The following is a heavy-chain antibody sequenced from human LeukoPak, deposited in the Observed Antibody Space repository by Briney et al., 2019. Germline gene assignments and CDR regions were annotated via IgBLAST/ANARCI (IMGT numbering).Heavy chain of an antibody. CDR2: IYYSGST. CDR1: GGSISSSSYY. V-gene: IGHV4-39*01. D-gene: IGHD2-15*01. J-gene: IGHJ5*02. Sequence: PSETLSLTCTVSGGSISSSSYYWGWIRQPPGKGLEWIGSIYYSGSTYYNPSLKSRVTISVDTSKNQFSLKLGSVTAADTAVYYCARHFGGSCYSCPFDPWGQGTLVTVSS. CDR3: ARHFGGSCYSCPFDP.